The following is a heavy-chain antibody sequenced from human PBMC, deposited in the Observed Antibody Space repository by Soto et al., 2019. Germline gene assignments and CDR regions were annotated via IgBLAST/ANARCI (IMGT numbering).Heavy chain of an antibody. Sequence: QPGGSLRLSCAASGSTFNNYAMNWVRQAPGKGLEWVSTISGSGGSTYYADSVKGRFTISRDNSKNTLYLQMNSLRAEDTAIYYCAKDWATGLPYYFDHWGQGTLVTSPQ. J-gene: IGHJ4*02. CDR3: AKDWATGLPYYFDH. CDR1: GSTFNNYA. V-gene: IGHV3-23*01. CDR2: ISGSGGST. D-gene: IGHD2-8*02.